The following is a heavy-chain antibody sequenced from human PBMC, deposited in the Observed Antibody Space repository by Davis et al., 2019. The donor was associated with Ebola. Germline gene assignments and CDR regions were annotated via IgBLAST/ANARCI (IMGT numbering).Heavy chain of an antibody. Sequence: ASVKVSCKASGYTFTTYGISWVRQAPGQGLEWMGWINPNSGGTNYAQKFQGWVTMTRETSISTAYMELSRLRSDDTAVYYCARGRSMVATQVGLRYWGQGTLVTVSS. CDR2: INPNSGGT. V-gene: IGHV1-2*04. D-gene: IGHD5-12*01. CDR3: ARGRSMVATQVGLRY. J-gene: IGHJ4*02. CDR1: GYTFTTYG.